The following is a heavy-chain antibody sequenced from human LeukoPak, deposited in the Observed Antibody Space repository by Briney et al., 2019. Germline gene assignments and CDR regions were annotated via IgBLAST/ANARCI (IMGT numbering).Heavy chain of an antibody. J-gene: IGHJ4*02. D-gene: IGHD3-22*01. CDR3: ARDQYYYDSSGYYVFDY. Sequence: PSETLSLTCTVSGGSISSSSYYWSWIRQPPGKGLEWIGYIYYSGSTNYNPSLKSRVTISVDTSKNQFSLKLSSVTAADTAVYYCARDQYYYDSSGYYVFDYWGQGTLVTVSS. CDR2: IYYSGST. V-gene: IGHV4-61*01. CDR1: GGSISSSSYY.